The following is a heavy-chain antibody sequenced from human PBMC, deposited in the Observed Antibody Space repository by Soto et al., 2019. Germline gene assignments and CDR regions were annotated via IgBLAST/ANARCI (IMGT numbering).Heavy chain of an antibody. D-gene: IGHD4-17*01. CDR1: GASISSYY. CDR2: ISYSGST. V-gene: IGHV4-59*01. J-gene: IGHJ4*02. Sequence: SETLSLTCTVSGASISSYYWSWIRQPPGKGLELIGYISYSGSTNYNPSLRSRVTISVDTSKNQFSLKLRSVTAADTAVYYCATRSSINADLVDYWGQGTLVTVYS. CDR3: ATRSSINADLVDY.